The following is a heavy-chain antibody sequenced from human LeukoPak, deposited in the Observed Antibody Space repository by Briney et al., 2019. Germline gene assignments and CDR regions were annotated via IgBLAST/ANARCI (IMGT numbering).Heavy chain of an antibody. D-gene: IGHD2-15*01. J-gene: IGHJ4*02. CDR1: GFTFSSYE. CDR3: ARFVVSQPNLDY. Sequence: GGSLRLSCAASGFTFSSYEMNWVRQAPGKGLEWVSSISSSSSYIYYADSVKGRFTISRDNAKNSLYLQMNSLRAEDTAVYYCARFVVSQPNLDYWGQGTLVTVSS. CDR2: ISSSSSYI. V-gene: IGHV3-21*01.